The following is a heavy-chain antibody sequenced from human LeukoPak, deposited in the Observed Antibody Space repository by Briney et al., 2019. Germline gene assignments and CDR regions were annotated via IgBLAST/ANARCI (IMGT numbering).Heavy chain of an antibody. CDR3: ARGFRVAGLQRKYYFDY. V-gene: IGHV1-18*01. D-gene: IGHD6-19*01. Sequence: GASVKVSCKASGYTFTSYGISRVRQAPGQGLEWMGWISAYNGNTNYAQKLQGRVTMTTDTSTSTVYMELRSLRSDDTAVYYCARGFRVAGLQRKYYFDYWGQGTLVTVSS. J-gene: IGHJ4*02. CDR2: ISAYNGNT. CDR1: GYTFTSYG.